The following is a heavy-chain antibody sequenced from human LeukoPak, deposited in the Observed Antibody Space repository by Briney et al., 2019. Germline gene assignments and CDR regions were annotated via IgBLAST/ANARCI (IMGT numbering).Heavy chain of an antibody. Sequence: ASVKVSCKASGYTFTGYYMHWVRQAPGQGLERMGWINPNSGGTNYAQKFQGRVTMTRDTSISTDYMELSRLGSDDTAVYYCARRRELLDWHFDLWGRGTLVTVSS. J-gene: IGHJ2*01. CDR3: ARRRELLDWHFDL. CDR1: GYTFTGYY. CDR2: INPNSGGT. V-gene: IGHV1-2*02. D-gene: IGHD1-26*01.